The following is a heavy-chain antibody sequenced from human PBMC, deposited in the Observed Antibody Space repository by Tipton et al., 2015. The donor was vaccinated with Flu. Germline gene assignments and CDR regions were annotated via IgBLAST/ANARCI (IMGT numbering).Heavy chain of an antibody. CDR3: ARDVLLWFGELLMNDAFDI. V-gene: IGHV4-30-4*01. CDR1: GGSISSGDYY. D-gene: IGHD3-10*01. CDR2: IYYSGST. J-gene: IGHJ3*02. Sequence: TLSLTCTVSGGSISSGDYYWSRIRQPPGKGLEWIGYIYYSGSTYYNPSLKSRVTISVDTSKNQFSLKLSSVTAADTAVYYCARDVLLWFGELLMNDAFDIWGQGTMVTVSS.